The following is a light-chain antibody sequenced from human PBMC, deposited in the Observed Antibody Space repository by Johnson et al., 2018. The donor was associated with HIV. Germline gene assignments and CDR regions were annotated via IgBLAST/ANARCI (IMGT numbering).Light chain of an antibody. CDR2: DNN. V-gene: IGLV1-51*01. CDR3: GTWDTSLSPGGNV. CDR1: SSNIGNNY. Sequence: QSVLTQPPSVSAAPGQKVTISCSGSSSNIGNNYVSWYQQLPGTAPKLLIYDNNKRPSGIPDRFSGSKSGTSATLGITGLQTGDEADYYCGTWDTSLSPGGNVFRTGTKVTVL. J-gene: IGLJ1*01.